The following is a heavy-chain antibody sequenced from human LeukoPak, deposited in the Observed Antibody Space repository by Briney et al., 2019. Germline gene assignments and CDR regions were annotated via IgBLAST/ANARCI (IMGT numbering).Heavy chain of an antibody. CDR3: AKTTHDSSGYYYFGY. J-gene: IGHJ4*02. V-gene: IGHV3-23*01. D-gene: IGHD3-22*01. CDR1: GFTFSTYA. CDR2: ISGSGGST. Sequence: GGSLRLSCAASGFTFSTYAMSCVRQAPGKGLEWVSAISGSGGSTYYADSVKGRFTISRDNSKSTLYLQMNSLRAEDTAVYYCAKTTHDSSGYYYFGYWGQGTLVTVSS.